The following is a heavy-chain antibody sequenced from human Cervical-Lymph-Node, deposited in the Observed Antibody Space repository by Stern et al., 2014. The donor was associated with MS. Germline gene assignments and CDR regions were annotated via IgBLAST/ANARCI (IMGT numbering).Heavy chain of an antibody. J-gene: IGHJ4*02. Sequence: EVQLVESGGGLVKPGGSLRLSCAASGFTFSSYSMNWVRQAPGKGLEWLSSISSSSSYIYYADSVKGRFTISRDNAKNSLYLQMNSLRAEDTAVYYCARSRVVPSDFDYWGQGTLVTVSS. CDR3: ARSRVVPSDFDY. V-gene: IGHV3-21*01. D-gene: IGHD3-3*01. CDR1: GFTFSSYS. CDR2: ISSSSSYI.